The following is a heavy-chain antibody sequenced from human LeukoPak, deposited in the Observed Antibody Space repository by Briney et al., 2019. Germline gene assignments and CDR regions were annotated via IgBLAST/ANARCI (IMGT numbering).Heavy chain of an antibody. V-gene: IGHV4-39*01. D-gene: IGHD6-19*01. CDR1: GRSISSSSYY. Sequence: SETLSLTCTVSGRSISSSSYYWGWIRQPPGKGLEWIGSIYYSGSTYYNPSLKSRVTISVDTSKNQFSLKLSSVTAADTAVYYCARPAQQWLDLGFDYWGQGTLVTVSS. CDR3: ARPAQQWLDLGFDY. CDR2: IYYSGST. J-gene: IGHJ4*01.